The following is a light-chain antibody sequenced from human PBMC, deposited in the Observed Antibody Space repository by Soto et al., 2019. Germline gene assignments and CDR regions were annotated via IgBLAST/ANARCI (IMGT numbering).Light chain of an antibody. Sequence: EIVLTQSPGTLSLYPGERATLSCRASQSVSSSYLAWYQQKPGQAPRLLIYGASSRATGIPDRFSGSGSGTDFTLAISRLETEDFAVYYWQQYGSSPLYTFGQGTKLEIK. CDR2: GAS. V-gene: IGKV3-20*01. CDR1: QSVSSSY. CDR3: QQYGSSPLYT. J-gene: IGKJ2*01.